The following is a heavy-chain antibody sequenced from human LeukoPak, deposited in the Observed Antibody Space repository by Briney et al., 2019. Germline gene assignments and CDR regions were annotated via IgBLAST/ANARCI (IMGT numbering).Heavy chain of an antibody. CDR1: GFTFSSYE. D-gene: IGHD3-22*01. Sequence: GGSLRLSCAASGFTFSSYEMNWVRQAPGKGLEWVSYISSSVSTIYYADSVKGRFTISRDNAKNSLYLQMNSLRAEDTSLYYCAKEDGSIYDSSGYHHPFDYWGQGTLVTVSS. CDR2: ISSSVSTI. J-gene: IGHJ4*02. CDR3: AKEDGSIYDSSGYHHPFDY. V-gene: IGHV3-48*03.